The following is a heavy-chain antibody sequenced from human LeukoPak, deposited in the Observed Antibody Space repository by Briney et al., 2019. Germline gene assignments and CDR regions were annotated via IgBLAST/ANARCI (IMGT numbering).Heavy chain of an antibody. CDR1: GFTFNNFA. V-gene: IGHV3-53*01. CDR2: IFSGGST. Sequence: GGSLRLSCAAAGFTFNNFALSWVRQAPGKGLECDSVIFSGGSTYYADSVKGRFTISRDNSKNTLYLQMNSLRAEDTAVYYCARILSCGGDCYLNDAFDVWGQGTMVTVSS. J-gene: IGHJ3*01. CDR3: ARILSCGGDCYLNDAFDV. D-gene: IGHD2-21*02.